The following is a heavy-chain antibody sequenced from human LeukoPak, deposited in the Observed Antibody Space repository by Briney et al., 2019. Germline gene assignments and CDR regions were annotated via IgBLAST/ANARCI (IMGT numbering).Heavy chain of an antibody. CDR3: ARDSLSGYYSKFRY. Sequence: ASVKVSCKASGYTFTSYAIHWVRQAPGQRLEWMGWISADNGNTKYSQKFQDRVTITRDTSASTAYMELSSLRFEDTATYYCARDSLSGYYSKFRYWGQGTLVTVSS. CDR1: GYTFTSYA. V-gene: IGHV1-3*01. J-gene: IGHJ4*02. CDR2: ISADNGNT. D-gene: IGHD3-22*01.